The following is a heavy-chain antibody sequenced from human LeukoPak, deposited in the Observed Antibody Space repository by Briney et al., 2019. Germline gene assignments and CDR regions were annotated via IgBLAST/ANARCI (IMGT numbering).Heavy chain of an antibody. CDR3: AKVKSVYYDSSGYIFDY. J-gene: IGHJ4*02. CDR1: GFTFSSYG. D-gene: IGHD3-22*01. V-gene: IGHV3-30*18. Sequence: PGGSLRLSCAASGFTFSSYGMHWVRQAPGKGLEWVAVISYDGSNKYYADSVKGRFTISRDNSKNTLYLQMNSLRAEDTAVYYCAKVKSVYYDSSGYIFDYWGQGTLVTVSS. CDR2: ISYDGSNK.